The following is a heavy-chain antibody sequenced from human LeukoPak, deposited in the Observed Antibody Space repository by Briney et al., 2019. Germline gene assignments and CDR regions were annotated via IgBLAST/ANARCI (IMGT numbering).Heavy chain of an antibody. D-gene: IGHD1-26*01. Sequence: PSETLSLTCNVSGGSITSSDCYWGWIRQPPGKGLEWIGTMYYSGGTLYNPSLKSRVTISVETSKNQFSLKLISVTAADTAVYYCVRVQVGMGFYFDYWGQGTLVTVSS. J-gene: IGHJ4*02. CDR2: MYYSGGT. CDR1: GGSITSSDCY. CDR3: VRVQVGMGFYFDY. V-gene: IGHV4-39*07.